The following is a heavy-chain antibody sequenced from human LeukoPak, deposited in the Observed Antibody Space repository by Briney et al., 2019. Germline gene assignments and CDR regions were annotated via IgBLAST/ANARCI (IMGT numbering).Heavy chain of an antibody. CDR1: GYTFIDYY. J-gene: IGHJ4*02. D-gene: IGHD7-27*01. V-gene: IGHV1-2*06. CDR3: ARDLPSTSNWELDY. CDR2: INPNSGGS. Sequence: ASVKVSCKASGYTFIDYYIQWVRQAPGQGLEWMGRINPNSGGSNYAQNFQGRVTMTRDTSISTAYMELSRLRSDDTAVYYCARDLPSTSNWELDYWGQGTLVTVSS.